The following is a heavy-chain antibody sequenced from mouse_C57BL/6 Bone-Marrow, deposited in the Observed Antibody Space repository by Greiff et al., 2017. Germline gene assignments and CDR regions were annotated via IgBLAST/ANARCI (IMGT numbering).Heavy chain of an antibody. Sequence: QVQLQQPGAELVKPGASVKLSCKASGYTFTSYWMHWVKQRPGQGLEWIGMIHPNSGSTNYNEKFKSKATLTEDKSSSTAYMQLSSLTSEDSAVYYCARRGSYYGSSPYYFDYWGQGTTLTVSS. CDR1: GYTFTSYW. D-gene: IGHD1-1*01. CDR2: IHPNSGST. V-gene: IGHV1-64*01. J-gene: IGHJ2*01. CDR3: ARRGSYYGSSPYYFDY.